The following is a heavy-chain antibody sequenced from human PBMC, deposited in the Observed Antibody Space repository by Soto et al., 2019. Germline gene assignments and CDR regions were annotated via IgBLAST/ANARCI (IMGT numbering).Heavy chain of an antibody. D-gene: IGHD6-13*01. CDR1: GFTISNYA. J-gene: IGHJ4*02. CDR3: ARELAAAGYFDY. V-gene: IGHV3-20*04. Sequence: GGSLRLSCAASGFTISNYAMGWVRQAPGKGLEWVSGINWNGGSTGYADSVKGRFTISRDNAKNSLYLQMNSLRAEDTALYYCARELAAAGYFDYWGQGTLVTVSS. CDR2: INWNGGST.